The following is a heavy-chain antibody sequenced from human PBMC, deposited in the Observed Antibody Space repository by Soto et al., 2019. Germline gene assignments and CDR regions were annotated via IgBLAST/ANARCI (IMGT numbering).Heavy chain of an antibody. Sequence: QVQLQQWGAGLLKPSETLSLTCAVYGGSFSGYYWSWIRQPPGKGLEWIGEINHSGSTNYNPSLKSRVTICVDTSKNQFSLKLSSVTAADTAVYYCARGHSYYDFWSGYPPLDYWGQGTLVTVSS. CDR2: INHSGST. V-gene: IGHV4-34*01. D-gene: IGHD3-3*01. CDR3: ARGHSYYDFWSGYPPLDY. CDR1: GGSFSGYY. J-gene: IGHJ4*02.